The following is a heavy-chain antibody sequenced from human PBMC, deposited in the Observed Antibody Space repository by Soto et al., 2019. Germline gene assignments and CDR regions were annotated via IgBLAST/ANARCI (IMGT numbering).Heavy chain of an antibody. D-gene: IGHD3-10*01. CDR2: IYYSGST. CDR3: ARTGILWFGELLSYPYYFDY. Sequence: SETLSLTCTVSGGSISSYYWSWIRQPPGKGLEWIGYIYYSGSTNYNPSLKSRVTISVDTSKNQFSLKLSSVTAADTAVYYCARTGILWFGELLSYPYYFDYWGQGTLVTVSS. J-gene: IGHJ4*02. V-gene: IGHV4-59*13. CDR1: GGSISSYY.